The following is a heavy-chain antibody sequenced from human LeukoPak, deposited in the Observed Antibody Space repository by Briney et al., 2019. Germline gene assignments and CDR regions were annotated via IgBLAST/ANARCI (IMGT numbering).Heavy chain of an antibody. CDR3: ARGIGYSYGTGIDY. Sequence: ASVKVSCKASGYTFTGYYMHWVRQAPGQGLEWMGWINPNSGGTNYAQKFQGRVTMTRDTSISTAYMELSRLRSEDTAVYYCARGIGYSYGTGIDYWGQGTLVTVS. J-gene: IGHJ4*02. D-gene: IGHD5-18*01. CDR2: INPNSGGT. CDR1: GYTFTGYY. V-gene: IGHV1-2*02.